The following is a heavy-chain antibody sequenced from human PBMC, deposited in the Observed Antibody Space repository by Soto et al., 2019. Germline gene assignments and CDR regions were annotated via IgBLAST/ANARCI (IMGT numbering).Heavy chain of an antibody. CDR2: IYHSGST. Sequence: SETLSLTCAVSGGSISSSNWWSWVRQPPGKGLEWIGEIYHSGSTNYNPSLKSRVTISVDKSKNQFSLKLSSVTAADTAVYYCAGGAMVRGLLLYNWLDPWGQGTLVT. CDR1: GGSISSSNW. V-gene: IGHV4-4*02. J-gene: IGHJ5*02. D-gene: IGHD3-10*01. CDR3: AGGAMVRGLLLYNWLDP.